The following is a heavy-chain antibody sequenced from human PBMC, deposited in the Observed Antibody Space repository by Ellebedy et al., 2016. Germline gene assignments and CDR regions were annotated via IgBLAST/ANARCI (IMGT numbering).Heavy chain of an antibody. Sequence: GGSLRLSCAASGFTFSNYWMSWVRQAPGKGLEWVANINQDGSENYYVGSVKGRFTISRDNAKNSVFLQMSSLRAEDTAMFYCARRRASGTSFFFDYWGRGALVTVSS. CDR1: GFTFSNYW. V-gene: IGHV3-7*03. D-gene: IGHD1-14*01. CDR3: ARRRASGTSFFFDY. CDR2: INQDGSEN. J-gene: IGHJ4*02.